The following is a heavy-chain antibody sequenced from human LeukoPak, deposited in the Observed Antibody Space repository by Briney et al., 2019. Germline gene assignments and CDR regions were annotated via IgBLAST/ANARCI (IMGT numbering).Heavy chain of an antibody. CDR1: GFTFSSYG. CDR2: IRYDGSNK. CDR3: ARDRGYYYYYGMDV. Sequence: HPGGSLRLSCAASGFTFSSYGMHWVRQAPGKGLEWVAFIRYDGSNKYYADSVKGRFTISRDNSKNSLYLQMNSLRAEDTAVYYCARDRGYYYYYGMDVWGQGTTVTVSS. D-gene: IGHD5-24*01. J-gene: IGHJ6*02. V-gene: IGHV3-30*02.